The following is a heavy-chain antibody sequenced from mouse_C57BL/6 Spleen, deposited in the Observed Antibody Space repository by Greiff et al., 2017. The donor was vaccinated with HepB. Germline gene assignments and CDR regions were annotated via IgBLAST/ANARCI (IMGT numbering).Heavy chain of an antibody. Sequence: VQLQQSGPELVKPGASVKISCKASGYAFSSSWMNWVKQRPGKGLEWIGRIYPGDGDTNYNGKFKGKATLTADKSSSTAYMQLSSLTSEDSAVYFGARGDYYGYAMDYWGQGTSVTVSS. CDR3: ARGDYYGYAMDY. CDR1: GYAFSSSW. CDR2: IYPGDGDT. D-gene: IGHD1-1*01. V-gene: IGHV1-82*01. J-gene: IGHJ4*01.